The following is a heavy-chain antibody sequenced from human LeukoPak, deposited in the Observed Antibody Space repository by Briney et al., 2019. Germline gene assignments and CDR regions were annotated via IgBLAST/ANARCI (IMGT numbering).Heavy chain of an antibody. Sequence: PGGSLRLSCAASGFTFSDYYMSWIRQAPGKGLEWVAFIRYDGSNKYYADSVKGRFTISRDNAKNSLYLQMNSLRAEDTAVYYCAKERYSSSWHTGFDYWGQGTLVTVSS. CDR3: AKERYSSSWHTGFDY. J-gene: IGHJ4*02. CDR1: GFTFSDYY. V-gene: IGHV3-11*01. D-gene: IGHD6-13*01. CDR2: IRYDGSNK.